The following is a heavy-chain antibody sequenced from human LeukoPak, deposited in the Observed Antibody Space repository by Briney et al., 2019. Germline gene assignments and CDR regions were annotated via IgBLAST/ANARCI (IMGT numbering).Heavy chain of an antibody. V-gene: IGHV3-48*03. D-gene: IGHD2-21*01. Sequence: GGSLTLSCPASGFTLIKYEMHWVRPAPGKGLEWVSYISSSGSTIYYADSVKDRFTISRDNAKNSLYLQMNSLRAEDTAVYYCARALLSKLYYFAYWGQG. J-gene: IGHJ4*01. CDR1: GFTLIKYE. CDR3: ARALLSKLYYFAY. CDR2: ISSSGSTI.